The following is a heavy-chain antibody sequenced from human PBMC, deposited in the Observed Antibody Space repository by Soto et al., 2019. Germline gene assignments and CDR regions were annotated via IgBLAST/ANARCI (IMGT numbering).Heavy chain of an antibody. J-gene: IGHJ6*03. CDR1: GHTFTSYY. V-gene: IGHV1-46*03. CDR3: ARDQEPSTLYYDYYYMDV. CDR2: INPSGGST. Sequence: QVQLVQSGAEVKKPGASVTVSCKASGHTFTSYYIHWVRQAPGQGLEWMGIINPSGGSTSYAQKFQGRVTMTRDTSTSTVYMEVSGLRSEDTAVYYCARDQEPSTLYYDYYYMDVWGKGTTVTVSS.